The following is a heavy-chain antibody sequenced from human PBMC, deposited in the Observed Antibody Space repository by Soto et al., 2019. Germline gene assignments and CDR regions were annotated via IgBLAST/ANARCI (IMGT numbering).Heavy chain of an antibody. CDR3: AREGSYGWYDC. J-gene: IGHJ5*01. V-gene: IGHV1-18*01. Sequence: QVQLVQSGAEVRKLGASVKVSCKASGYTFSSHGIIWVRQAPGQGLEWMGRISGYNGNAKYAQRFQGRVTMTTDTSTSTVYMDLRSLGSDDSAVYYCAREGSYGWYDCWGQGTLVTVSS. CDR2: ISGYNGNA. D-gene: IGHD2-15*01. CDR1: GYTFSSHG.